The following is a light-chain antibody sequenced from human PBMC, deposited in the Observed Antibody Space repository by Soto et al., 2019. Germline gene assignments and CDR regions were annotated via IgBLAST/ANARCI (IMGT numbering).Light chain of an antibody. CDR3: QQRHMWPIT. CDR1: QSVGSY. J-gene: IGKJ5*01. V-gene: IGKV3-11*01. Sequence: EIVLTQSPATLSLSPGERATLSCRASQSVGSYLAWYQQKPGQAPRLHIYDAYNRATGIPPRFSGSGSGTDFTLTISSLEPEDSAVYYCQQRHMWPITFGQGTRLEIK. CDR2: DAY.